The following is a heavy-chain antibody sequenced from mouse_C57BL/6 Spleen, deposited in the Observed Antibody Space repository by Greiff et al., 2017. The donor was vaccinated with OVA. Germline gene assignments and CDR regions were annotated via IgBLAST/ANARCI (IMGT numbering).Heavy chain of an antibody. CDR3: TRDRNYYGSSFYAMDY. CDR1: GFTFSSYA. V-gene: IGHV5-9-1*02. CDR2: ISSGGDYI. D-gene: IGHD1-1*01. Sequence: EVKLVESGEGLVKPGGSLKLSCAASGFTFSSYAMSWVRQTPEKRLEWVAYISSGGDYIYYADTVKGRFTISRDNARNTLYLQMSSLKSEDTAMYYCTRDRNYYGSSFYAMDYWGQGTSVTVSS. J-gene: IGHJ4*01.